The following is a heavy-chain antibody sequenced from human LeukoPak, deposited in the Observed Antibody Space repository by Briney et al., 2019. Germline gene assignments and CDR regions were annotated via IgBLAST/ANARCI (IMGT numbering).Heavy chain of an antibody. V-gene: IGHV3-21*01. D-gene: IGHD2-2*01. J-gene: IGHJ4*02. Sequence: GGPLRLSCAASGFSFSGYSINWVRQAPGKGLEWVSSISPSSSYIYYADSVKRRFTISRDNAKNSLYLQMNSLRAEDTAVYYCARGRGCSSMSCYPDYWGQGTLVTVSS. CDR3: ARGRGCSSMSCYPDY. CDR1: GFSFSGYS. CDR2: ISPSSSYI.